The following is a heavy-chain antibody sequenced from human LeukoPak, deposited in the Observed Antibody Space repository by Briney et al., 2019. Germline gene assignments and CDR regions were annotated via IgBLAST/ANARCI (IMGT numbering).Heavy chain of an antibody. J-gene: IGHJ3*02. CDR2: IIPIFGTA. V-gene: IGHV1-69*05. CDR3: ASHMMVLEMATAMEAFDI. CDR1: GGTFSSYA. D-gene: IGHD5-24*01. Sequence: SVKVSCKASGGTFSSYAISWVRQAPGQGLEWMGRIIPIFGTANYAQKFQGRVTITTDESTSTAYKELSSLRSEDTAVYYCASHMMVLEMATAMEAFDIWGQGTMVTVSS.